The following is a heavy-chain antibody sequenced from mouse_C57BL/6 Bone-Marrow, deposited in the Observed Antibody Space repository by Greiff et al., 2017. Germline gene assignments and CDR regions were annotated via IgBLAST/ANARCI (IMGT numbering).Heavy chain of an antibody. CDR1: GFTFSSYA. D-gene: IGHD1-1*02. J-gene: IGHJ4*01. CDR3: ARVGVATQLLYYYAMDY. CDR2: ISDGGSYT. V-gene: IGHV5-4*03. Sequence: EVKLMESGGGLVKPGGSLKLSCAASGFTFSSYAMSWVRQTPEKRLEWVATISDGGSYTYYPDNVKGRFTISRDNAKNNLYLQMSHLKSEDTAMYYCARVGVATQLLYYYAMDYWGQGTSVTVSS.